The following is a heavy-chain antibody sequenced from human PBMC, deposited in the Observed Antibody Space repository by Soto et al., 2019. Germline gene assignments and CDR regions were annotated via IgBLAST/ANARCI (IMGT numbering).Heavy chain of an antibody. CDR1: GGTFSSYA. CDR3: ARCMSRGLSQYNWLDS. CDR2: VIPVFGTI. Sequence: QVQLVQSGAEVKKPGSSVKVSCKAPGGTFSSYAITWVRQAPGQGLEWVGGVIPVFGTINYAQKFQGRATITADGSTTTAYMERSSLRSDDTAVYYCARCMSRGLSQYNWLDSWGQGTLVTVSS. V-gene: IGHV1-69*01. D-gene: IGHD3-10*01. J-gene: IGHJ5*01.